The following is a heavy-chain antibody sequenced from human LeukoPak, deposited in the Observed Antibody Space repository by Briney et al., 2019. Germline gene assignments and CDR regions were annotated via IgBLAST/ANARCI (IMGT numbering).Heavy chain of an antibody. Sequence: GGSLRLSCAASGFTFSSNYMSWVRQAPGKGLEWVSVIYSGGSTYYADSVKGRFTISRDNSKNTLYLQMNSLRAEDTAVYYCAREGHYYDSSGYYYAFDYWGQGTLATVSS. V-gene: IGHV3-53*01. CDR1: GFTFSSNY. CDR2: IYSGGST. J-gene: IGHJ4*02. D-gene: IGHD3-22*01. CDR3: AREGHYYDSSGYYYAFDY.